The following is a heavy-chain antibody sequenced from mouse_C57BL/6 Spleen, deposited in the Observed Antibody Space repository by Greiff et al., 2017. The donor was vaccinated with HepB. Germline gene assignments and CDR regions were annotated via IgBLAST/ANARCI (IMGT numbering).Heavy chain of an antibody. CDR1: GYTFTSYG. J-gene: IGHJ4*01. CDR2: IYPRSGNT. V-gene: IGHV1-81*01. CDR3: ARDGSMVTTGGSAMDY. D-gene: IGHD2-2*01. Sequence: VKLQESGAELARPGASVKLSCKASGYTFTSYGISWVKQRTGQGLEWIGEIYPRSGNTYYNEKFKGKATLTADKSSSTAYMELRSLTSEDSAVYFCARDGSMVTTGGSAMDYWGQGTSVTVSS.